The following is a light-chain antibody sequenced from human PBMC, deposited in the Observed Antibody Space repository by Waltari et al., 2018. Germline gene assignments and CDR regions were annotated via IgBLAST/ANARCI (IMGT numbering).Light chain of an antibody. V-gene: IGLV4-69*01. Sequence: QLVLTQSPSASASLGASVKLTCTLSSGHSSYAIAWHQQQPEKGPRFLMKLNSDGSHSKGDGSPDRFSGSSSGAERYLTISSLQSEDEADYYCQTWGTVLFGGGTKLTVL. CDR3: QTWGTVL. J-gene: IGLJ2*01. CDR2: LNSDGSH. CDR1: SGHSSYA.